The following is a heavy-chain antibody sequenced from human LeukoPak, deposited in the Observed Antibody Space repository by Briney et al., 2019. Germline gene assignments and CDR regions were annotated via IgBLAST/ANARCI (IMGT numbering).Heavy chain of an antibody. J-gene: IGHJ4*02. CDR3: ARGGYFDY. Sequence: SETLSLTCTVSGGSISSSSYYWGWIRQPPGKGLEWIGSIYYSGSTYYNPSLKSRVTISVDTSKNQFSLKLSSVTAADTAVYYCARGGYFDYWGQGTLVTVSS. CDR1: GGSISSSSYY. CDR2: IYYSGST. V-gene: IGHV4-39*01.